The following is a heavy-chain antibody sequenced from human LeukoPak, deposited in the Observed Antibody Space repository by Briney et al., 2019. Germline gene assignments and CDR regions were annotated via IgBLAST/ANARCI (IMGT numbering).Heavy chain of an antibody. CDR2: IRFDGRNK. CDR3: GKDRGSRSSGGEY. V-gene: IGHV3-30*02. J-gene: IGHJ4*02. Sequence: GGSLRLSCAASGYSFSSYSMHWVRESPDKGLEWVAFIRFDGRNKYYSDSLKGRFSISRDNSKNTVYLQMNDLRTEDTAIYYCGKDRGSRSSGGEYWGQGTLVTVSS. D-gene: IGHD1-26*01. CDR1: GYSFSSYS.